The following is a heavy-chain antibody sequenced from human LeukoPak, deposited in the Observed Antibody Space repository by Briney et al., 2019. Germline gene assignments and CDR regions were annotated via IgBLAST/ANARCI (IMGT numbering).Heavy chain of an antibody. V-gene: IGHV3-23*01. J-gene: IGHJ4*02. CDR3: AKGKLDPFDY. Sequence: GGSLRLSCAASGFTFSTYAMSWVRQAPGKGLEWVSGISGSGGSTYYADSVKGRFTISRDNSKNTLYLQMNSLRAEDTAVYYCAKGKLDPFDYWGQGTLVTASA. CDR2: ISGSGGST. D-gene: IGHD1-1*01. CDR1: GFTFSTYA.